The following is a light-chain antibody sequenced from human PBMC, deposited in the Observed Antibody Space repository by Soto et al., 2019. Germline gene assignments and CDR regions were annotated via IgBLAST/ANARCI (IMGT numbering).Light chain of an antibody. CDR2: KAS. J-gene: IGKJ2*01. CDR1: QSISSW. V-gene: IGKV1-5*03. CDR3: QHYNSYSYT. Sequence: DIQMTQSPSTLSASVGDRVTISCRASQSISSWLAWYQQKPGKAPKLLICKASSLESGVPSRFSGSGSATEFTLTISSLQPDDFATYYCQHYNSYSYTFGQGTKLEIK.